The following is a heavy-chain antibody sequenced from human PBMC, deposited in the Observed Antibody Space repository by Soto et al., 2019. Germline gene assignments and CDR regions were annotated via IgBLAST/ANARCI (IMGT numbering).Heavy chain of an antibody. CDR1: GGSISSGGYY. CDR3: ATIIDYSNSPFDY. J-gene: IGHJ4*02. D-gene: IGHD4-4*01. Sequence: PSETLSLTCTVSGGSISSGGYYWSWIRQHPGKGLEWIGYIYYSGSTYYNPSLKSRVTISVDTSKNQFSLKLSSVTAADTAVYYCATIIDYSNSPFDYWGQGTLVTVSS. V-gene: IGHV4-31*03. CDR2: IYYSGST.